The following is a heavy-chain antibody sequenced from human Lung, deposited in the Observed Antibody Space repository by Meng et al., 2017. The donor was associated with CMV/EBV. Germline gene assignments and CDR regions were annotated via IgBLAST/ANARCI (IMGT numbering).Heavy chain of an antibody. J-gene: IGHJ6*02. CDR2: IYSGGVAT. CDR1: GFAFSTYA. CDR3: AKIGSFTYYYYCMDV. D-gene: IGHD1-26*01. V-gene: IGHV3-23*03. Sequence: GGSXRLSCAASGFAFSTYAMSWVRQAPGKGLEWVSVIYSGGVATYYADSVKGRFTISRDNSNNTLFLQMDSLGAEDTAVYYCAKIGSFTYYYYCMDVWGQGTTVTVS.